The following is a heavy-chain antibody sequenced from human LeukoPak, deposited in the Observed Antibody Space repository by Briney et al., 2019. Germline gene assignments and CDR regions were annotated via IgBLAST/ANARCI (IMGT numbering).Heavy chain of an antibody. J-gene: IGHJ4*02. Sequence: SETLSLTCTVSGGSISSGSYYWSWIRQPAGKGLEWIGRIYTSGSTNYNPSLKSRVTISVDTSKNQFSLKLSSVTAADTAVYYCAREVYSYGQLGYWGQGTLVTVSS. CDR3: AREVYSYGQLGY. D-gene: IGHD5-18*01. V-gene: IGHV4-61*02. CDR1: GGSISSGSYY. CDR2: IYTSGST.